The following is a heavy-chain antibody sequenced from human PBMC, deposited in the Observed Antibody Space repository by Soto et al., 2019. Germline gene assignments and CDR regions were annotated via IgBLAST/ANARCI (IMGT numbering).Heavy chain of an antibody. V-gene: IGHV1-69*01. D-gene: IGHD3-3*01. CDR1: GGTFSSYA. CDR2: IIPIFGRA. CDR3: ARGYDFWSGYYTVTTYYYYYGMDV. J-gene: IGHJ6*02. Sequence: QVQLVQSGAEVKKPGSSVKVSCKASGGTFSSYAISCVRQAPGQGLEWMGGIIPIFGRANYAQKFQGRVTITADESTSTAYMELSSLRSEDTAVYYCARGYDFWSGYYTVTTYYYYYGMDVWGQGTTVTVSS.